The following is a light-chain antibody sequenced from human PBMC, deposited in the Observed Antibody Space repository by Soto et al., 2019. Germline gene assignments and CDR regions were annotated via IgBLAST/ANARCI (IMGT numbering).Light chain of an antibody. CDR3: SSYTSNKTLVA. CDR1: SSDVGGYNY. V-gene: IGLV2-14*01. CDR2: DVS. J-gene: IGLJ2*01. Sequence: QSALTQPASVSGSPGQSITISCTGTSSDVGGYNYVSWYQQHPGKAPKPIIYDVSNRPSGVSNRFSGSKSGNTASLTIFGLQAEDEADYYCSSYTSNKTLVAFGGGTKVTVL.